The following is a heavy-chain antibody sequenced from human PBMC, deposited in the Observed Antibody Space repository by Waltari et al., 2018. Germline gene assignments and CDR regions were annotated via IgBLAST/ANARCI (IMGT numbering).Heavy chain of an antibody. CDR2: FDRGDGQP. V-gene: IGHV1-24*01. D-gene: IGHD2-15*01. J-gene: IGHJ6*03. Sequence: QVQVVQSGAEAVTPGASVKVSSKVSDYTLGCFAISWVRRPRGKGLEWIGRFDRGDGQPKYAPKFLGRLTMTEDTSTDTAYMELSSLRSEDTAVYYCHLLGRDIVLAGATPSYYSYMDVWGRGTSVTVSS. CDR1: DYTLGCFA. CDR3: HLLGRDIVLAGATPSYYSYMDV.